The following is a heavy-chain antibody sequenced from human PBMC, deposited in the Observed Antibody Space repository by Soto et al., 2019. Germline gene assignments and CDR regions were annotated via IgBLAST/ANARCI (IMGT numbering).Heavy chain of an antibody. J-gene: IGHJ6*02. Sequence: EASVKVSCKVSGYTLTELSMHWVRQAPGKGLEWMGGFDPEDGETIYAQKFQGRVTMTEDTSTDTAYMELSSLRSEDTAVYYCATESTIPHYYYYYGMDVWGQGTTVTVSS. CDR1: GYTLTELS. V-gene: IGHV1-24*01. CDR3: ATESTIPHYYYYYGMDV. D-gene: IGHD3-10*01. CDR2: FDPEDGET.